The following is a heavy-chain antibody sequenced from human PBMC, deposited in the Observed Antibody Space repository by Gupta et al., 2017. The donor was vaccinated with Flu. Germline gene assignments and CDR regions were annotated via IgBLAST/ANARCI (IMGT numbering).Heavy chain of an antibody. J-gene: IGHJ4*02. CDR3: ARPGQIVGATGYYFDY. Sequence: MGWISAYNGNTNYAQKLQGRVTMTTDTSTSTAYMELRSLRSDDTAVYYCARPGQIVGATGYYFDYWGQGTLVTVSS. V-gene: IGHV1-18*01. D-gene: IGHD1-26*01. CDR2: ISAYNGNT.